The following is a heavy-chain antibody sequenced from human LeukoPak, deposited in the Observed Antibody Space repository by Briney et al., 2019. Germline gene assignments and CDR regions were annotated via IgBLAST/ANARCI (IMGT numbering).Heavy chain of an antibody. D-gene: IGHD3-22*01. CDR3: ARKPDGYFPFDY. V-gene: IGHV4-28*01. CDR1: GYSIRSSYW. Sequence: PSDTLSLTCGVFGYSIRSSYWWGWIRQPPGEGLGWIGYIYHSGKTHIHPSLKSRVTMSVDTPKNQFSLNLNSVTAVDTAVYYCARKPDGYFPFDYWGQGALVTVSS. J-gene: IGHJ4*02. CDR2: IYHSGKT.